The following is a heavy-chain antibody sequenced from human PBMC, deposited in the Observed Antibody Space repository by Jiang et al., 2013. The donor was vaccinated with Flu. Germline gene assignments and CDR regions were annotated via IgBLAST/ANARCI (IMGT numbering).Heavy chain of an antibody. Sequence: GAEVKKPGASVKVSCKASGYSFSDYYVDWVRQAPGQGLEWMGWINPLSGGTSYAQKFQGRVTMTRDTSTTTIYMELTRLTPDDTAVYFCARGSDTSGNTKGLIDSWGQGALVTVS. J-gene: IGHJ5*01. CDR1: GYSFSDYY. CDR3: ARGSDTSGNTKGLIDS. V-gene: IGHV1-2*02. D-gene: IGHD3-3*01. CDR2: INPLSGGT.